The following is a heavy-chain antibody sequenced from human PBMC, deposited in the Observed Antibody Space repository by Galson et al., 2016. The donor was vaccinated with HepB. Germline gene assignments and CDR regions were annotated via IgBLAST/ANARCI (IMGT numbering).Heavy chain of an antibody. Sequence: SVKVSCKASGYTFTYYYMHWVRQAPGQGLEWMGIINPSGGTTTYAPKFQGSVTMTRETSTSTVYMELSSLRSADTAVYYCARGADSGYDLGDYWGQGTLVTVSS. CDR1: GYTFTYYY. CDR3: ARGADSGYDLGDY. D-gene: IGHD5-12*01. J-gene: IGHJ4*02. V-gene: IGHV1-46*01. CDR2: INPSGGTT.